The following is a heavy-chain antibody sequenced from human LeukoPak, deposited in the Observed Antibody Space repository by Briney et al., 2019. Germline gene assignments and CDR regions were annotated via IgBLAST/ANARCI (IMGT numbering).Heavy chain of an antibody. J-gene: IGHJ6*02. V-gene: IGHV3-30*04. Sequence: GGSLRLSCAASGFTFSSYAMHWVRQAPGKGLEWVAVISYDGGNKYYADSVKGRFTISRDNSKNTLYLQMNSLRAEDTAVYYCARAGGYSYGYYYYGMDVWGQGTTVTVSS. CDR3: ARAGGYSYGYYYYGMDV. D-gene: IGHD5-18*01. CDR2: ISYDGGNK. CDR1: GFTFSSYA.